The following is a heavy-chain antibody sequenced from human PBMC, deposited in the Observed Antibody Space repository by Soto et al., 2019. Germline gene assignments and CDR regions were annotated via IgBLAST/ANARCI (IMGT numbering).Heavy chain of an antibody. CDR1: GFTFTSAW. J-gene: IGHJ4*02. V-gene: IGHV3-15*01. Sequence: EVQLVESGGGLVKPGGSLRLSCAASGFTFTSAWMNWVRQAPGKGLEWVGRIKSKTDGGTTDYAAPVTGRFTISRDDSKTTLYLQMNSLKTEDTAVYYCTTQVRGLWTLPNYWGQGSLVTVSS. CDR2: IKSKTDGGTT. CDR3: TTQVRGLWTLPNY. D-gene: IGHD3-10*01.